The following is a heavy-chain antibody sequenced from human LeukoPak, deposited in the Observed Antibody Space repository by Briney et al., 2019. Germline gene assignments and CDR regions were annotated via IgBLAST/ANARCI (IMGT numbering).Heavy chain of an antibody. J-gene: IGHJ5*02. CDR3: ARLDDWFDP. V-gene: IGHV4-39*01. CDR2: IYYSGST. CDR1: GGSISSSSYY. Sequence: SETLSLTCTVSGGSISSSSYYWGWIRQPPGKGLEWIGSIYYSGSTYYNPSLKSRVTISVDTSKNQFSLKLSSVTAADTAVYYCARLDDWFDPWGQGTLVTVSS.